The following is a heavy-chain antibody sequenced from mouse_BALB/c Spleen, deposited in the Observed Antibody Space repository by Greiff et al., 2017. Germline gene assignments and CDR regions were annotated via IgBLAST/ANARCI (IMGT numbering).Heavy chain of an antibody. CDR2: ISSGGGST. CDR1: GFAFSSYD. Sequence: EVKLQESGGGLVKPGGSLKLSCAASGFAFSSYDMSWVRQTPEKRLEWVAYISSGGGSTYYPDTVKGRFTISRDNAKNTLYLQMSSLKSEDTAMYYCARRGRYDALDYWGQGTTLTVSS. D-gene: IGHD2-14*01. J-gene: IGHJ2*01. V-gene: IGHV5-12-1*01. CDR3: ARRGRYDALDY.